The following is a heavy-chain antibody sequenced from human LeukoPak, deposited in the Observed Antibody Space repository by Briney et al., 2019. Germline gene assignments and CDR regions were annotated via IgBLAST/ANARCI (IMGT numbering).Heavy chain of an antibody. V-gene: IGHV1-2*02. Sequence: SSVNVSCKACGYTFTGYYFHWVRQAPRQGLEWMGWINCNSGGTKYAQQFQGRLTLTRDTSISLVYMELTRLRSDDTAVYYCAGEPQGIDYWGPGTLVTVSS. J-gene: IGHJ4*02. CDR2: INCNSGGT. CDR1: GYTFTGYY. CDR3: AGEPQGIDY.